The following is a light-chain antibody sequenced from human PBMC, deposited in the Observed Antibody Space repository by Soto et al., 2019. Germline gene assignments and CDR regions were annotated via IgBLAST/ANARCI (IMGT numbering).Light chain of an antibody. Sequence: DVAMTQSPLSLPVTPGQPASNSCRSSQSLVHSNGYTYLNWFQQRPGQSPRRLIYLVSDRDSGVPDRFSGSGSGTDFTLKISRLAPEDVGVYSCMQGTHWPWTFGQGTKVDI. J-gene: IGKJ1*01. V-gene: IGKV2-30*02. CDR3: MQGTHWPWT. CDR1: QSLVHSNGYTY. CDR2: LVS.